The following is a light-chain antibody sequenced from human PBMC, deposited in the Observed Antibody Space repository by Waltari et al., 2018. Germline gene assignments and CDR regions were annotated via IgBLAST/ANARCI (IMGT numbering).Light chain of an antibody. J-gene: IGLJ3*02. V-gene: IGLV7-46*01. Sequence: QAVVTQEPSLNVSPGGTVTPTCGSSTVAATSCPDPHWIQQKPGQAARTVIYETTEKCSRTTARFSGSLRGGKAALTLSGAQPEDEADYYCLLSCNGVWVFGGGTKLSVL. CDR2: ETT. CDR1: TVAATSCPD. CDR3: LLSCNGVWV.